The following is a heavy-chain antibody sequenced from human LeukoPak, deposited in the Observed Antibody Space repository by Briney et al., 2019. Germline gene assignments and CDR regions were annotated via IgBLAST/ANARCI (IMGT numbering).Heavy chain of an antibody. Sequence: GGSLRLSCAASGFTVSGNHMSWVRQAPGKGLEWVSIIFSGGTTNYADSVKGRFTISRDNSKNSLYLHMNSLRPEDTAVYYCARASSRTFDIWGQGTMVTVSS. CDR2: IFSGGTT. CDR1: GFTVSGNH. D-gene: IGHD3-16*02. J-gene: IGHJ3*02. CDR3: ARASSRTFDI. V-gene: IGHV3-66*01.